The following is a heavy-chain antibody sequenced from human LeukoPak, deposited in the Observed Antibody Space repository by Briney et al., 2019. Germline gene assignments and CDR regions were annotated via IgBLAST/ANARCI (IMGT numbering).Heavy chain of an antibody. Sequence: TLSLTCAVSGVSFSSCGMSWGCLRPPPGQGLVWISYIYHSGNTYYNPSLKSRVTISVDRSKNQFSLKLSSVTAADTAVYYCARSCTAPLGYCSGGSCYSCWFDPWGQGTLVTVSS. CDR1: GVSFSSCGMS. D-gene: IGHD2-15*01. CDR2: IYHSGNT. CDR3: ARSCTAPLGYCSGGSCYSCWFDP. J-gene: IGHJ5*02. V-gene: IGHV4-30-2*01.